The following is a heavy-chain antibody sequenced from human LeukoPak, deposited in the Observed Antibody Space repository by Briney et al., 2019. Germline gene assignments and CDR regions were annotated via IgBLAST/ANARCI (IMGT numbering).Heavy chain of an antibody. D-gene: IGHD5-18*01. J-gene: IGHJ4*02. CDR1: GFTFSSYA. CDR2: ISNDGSKK. CDR3: AKDRYSYAFEYSDS. V-gene: IGHV3-30*18. Sequence: GGSLRLSCAASGFTFSSYAMHWVRQAPGKGLDWVAVISNDGSKKYYADSVKGRFTISRDNSKNTLSLQVSSLRTEDTAVYYCAKDRYSYAFEYSDSWGQGTLVTVSS.